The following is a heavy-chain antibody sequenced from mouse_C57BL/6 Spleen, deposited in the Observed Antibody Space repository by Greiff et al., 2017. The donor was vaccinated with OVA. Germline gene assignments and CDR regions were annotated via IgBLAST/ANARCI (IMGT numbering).Heavy chain of an antibody. CDR3: ARSSSYYVDD. CDR2: IYPGSGST. V-gene: IGHV1-55*01. D-gene: IGHD1-1*01. Sequence: QVQLQQPGAELVKPGASVKLSCKASGYTFTSYWITWVKQRPGQGLEWIGDIYPGSGSTTYNETFKSKATLTVDTSSSTAYMQLSSLTSEDSAVYYGARSSSYYVDDWGQGTTLTVSS. CDR1: GYTFTSYW. J-gene: IGHJ2*01.